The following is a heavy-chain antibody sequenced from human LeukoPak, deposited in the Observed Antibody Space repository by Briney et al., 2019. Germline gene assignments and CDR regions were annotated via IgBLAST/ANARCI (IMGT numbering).Heavy chain of an antibody. V-gene: IGHV3-30*09. CDR3: ARWLRCSSTSCYTGLDY. J-gene: IGHJ4*02. D-gene: IGHD2-2*02. Sequence: GGSLRLSCAASGFTFSSYAMHWVRQAPGKGLEWVAVISYDGSNKYYADSVKGRFAISRDNSKNTLYLQMNSLRAEDTAVYYCARWLRCSSTSCYTGLDYWGQGTLVTVSS. CDR2: ISYDGSNK. CDR1: GFTFSSYA.